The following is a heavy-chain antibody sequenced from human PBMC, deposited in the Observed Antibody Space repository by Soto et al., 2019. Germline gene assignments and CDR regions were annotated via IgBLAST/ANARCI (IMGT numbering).Heavy chain of an antibody. Sequence: SETLSLTCTVSGGSISSSTYYWGWIRQPPGKGLEWIGKINHSGSTNYDPSLKSRVTISVDTSKIQFSLKLSSVTAADTAVYYCASRKWSAIWGSYRATFDYWGQGTLVTVSS. CDR3: ASRKWSAIWGSYRATFDY. CDR1: GGSISSSTYY. V-gene: IGHV4-39*07. J-gene: IGHJ4*02. CDR2: INHSGST. D-gene: IGHD3-16*02.